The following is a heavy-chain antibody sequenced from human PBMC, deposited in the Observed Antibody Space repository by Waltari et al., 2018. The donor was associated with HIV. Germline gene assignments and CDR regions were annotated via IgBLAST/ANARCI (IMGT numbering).Heavy chain of an antibody. CDR2: ISRSSSSI. CDR3: ARDINGGWGY. CDR1: GFTFSNYT. J-gene: IGHJ4*02. Sequence: EVQLVESGGGLVQPGGSLRLSCAASGFTFSNYTMNWVRQDPGKGREWVSYISRSSSSIFYADSVKGRFTISRDNAKNSLYLKMNSLRVEDTAVYYCARDINGGWGYWGQGTLVTVAS. D-gene: IGHD7-27*01. V-gene: IGHV3-48*01.